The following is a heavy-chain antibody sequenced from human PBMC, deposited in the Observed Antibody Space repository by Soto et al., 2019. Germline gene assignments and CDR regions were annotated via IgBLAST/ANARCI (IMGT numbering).Heavy chain of an antibody. Sequence: EVQLLESGGGLVQSGGSLRLSCAASGLNFASYAMTWIRQAPGKGLEWVSATSGDAANTQYADSVKGRFTMSRDNSNNSLHLKMNSLRAEGTAVYFCAIYITAATRYFDLWGRGTLVTVSS. CDR1: GLNFASYA. D-gene: IGHD1-20*01. CDR3: AIYITAATRYFDL. CDR2: TSGDAANT. J-gene: IGHJ2*01. V-gene: IGHV3-23*01.